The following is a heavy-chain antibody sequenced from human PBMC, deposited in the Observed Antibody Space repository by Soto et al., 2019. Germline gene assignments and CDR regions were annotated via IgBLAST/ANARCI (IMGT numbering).Heavy chain of an antibody. D-gene: IGHD7-27*01. V-gene: IGHV3-33*01. CDR1: GFTFSNYG. J-gene: IGHJ6*02. CDR3: ARPGAATLQYYYHGMDV. Sequence: QVQLVESGGGVVQPGRSLRLSCAASGFTFSNYGMHWVRQAPGKGLEWVAVIWFDGNNQYYADSVKGRFTISRDNSKNTLYLQVNSLRVEDTAVYYCARPGAATLQYYYHGMDVWGQGTTVTVSS. CDR2: IWFDGNNQ.